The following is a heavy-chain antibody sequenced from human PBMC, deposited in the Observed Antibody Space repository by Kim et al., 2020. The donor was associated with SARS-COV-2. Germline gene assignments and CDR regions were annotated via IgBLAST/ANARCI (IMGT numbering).Heavy chain of an antibody. Sequence: GGSLRLSCAASGFTFSSYWMSWVRQAPGKGLEWVANIKQDGSEKYYVDSVKGRFTISRDNAKNSLYLQMNSLRAEDTAVYYCARDRSGYSGYDYSYYFDYWGQGTLVTVSS. D-gene: IGHD5-12*01. J-gene: IGHJ4*02. V-gene: IGHV3-7*03. CDR2: IKQDGSEK. CDR1: GFTFSSYW. CDR3: ARDRSGYSGYDYSYYFDY.